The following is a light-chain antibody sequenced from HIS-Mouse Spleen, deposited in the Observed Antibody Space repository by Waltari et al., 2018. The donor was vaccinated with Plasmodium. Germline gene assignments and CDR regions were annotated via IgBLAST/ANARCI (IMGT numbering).Light chain of an antibody. J-gene: IGLJ3*02. CDR3: CSYAGSYTWV. V-gene: IGLV2-11*01. CDR2: DVS. CDR1: SSDVGGYNS. Sequence: QSALTQPRSVSGSPGQSVTLSCTGTSSDVGGYNSVSWYQQHPGKPPNLMIYDVSKRPSGVPDRFSGSKSGNTASLTISGLQAEEEADYYCCSYAGSYTWVFGGGTKLTVL.